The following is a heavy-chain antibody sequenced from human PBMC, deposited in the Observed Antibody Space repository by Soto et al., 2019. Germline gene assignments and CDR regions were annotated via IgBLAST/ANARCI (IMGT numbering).Heavy chain of an antibody. CDR2: IYSGGST. J-gene: IGHJ3*02. D-gene: IGHD3-10*01. V-gene: IGHV3-53*01. Sequence: GGSLRLSCAASGFTVSSNYMSWVHQAPGKGLEWVSVIYSGGSTYYADSVKGRFTISRDNSKNTLYLQMNSLRAEDTAVYYCARSYGSGSYSPDAFDIWGQGTMVTVSS. CDR3: ARSYGSGSYSPDAFDI. CDR1: GFTVSSNY.